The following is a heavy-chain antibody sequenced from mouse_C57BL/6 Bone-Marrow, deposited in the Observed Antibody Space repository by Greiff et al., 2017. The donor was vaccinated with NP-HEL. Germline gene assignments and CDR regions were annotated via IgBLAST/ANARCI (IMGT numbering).Heavy chain of an antibody. D-gene: IGHD1-1*01. V-gene: IGHV5-4*01. Sequence: EVKLVESGGGLVKPGGSLKLSCAASGFTFSSYAMSWVRQTPEKRLEWVATISDGGSYTYYPDNVKGRFTISRDNAKNNLYLQMSHLKSEDTAMYYCAREGPTVVATGYFDYWGQGTTLTVSS. CDR2: ISDGGSYT. CDR1: GFTFSSYA. CDR3: AREGPTVVATGYFDY. J-gene: IGHJ2*01.